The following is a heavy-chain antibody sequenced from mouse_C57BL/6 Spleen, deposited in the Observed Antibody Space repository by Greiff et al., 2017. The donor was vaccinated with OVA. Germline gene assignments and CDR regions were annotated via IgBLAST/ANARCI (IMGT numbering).Heavy chain of an antibody. V-gene: IGHV1-15*01. Sequence: VQLQQSGAELVRPGASVTLSCKASGYTFTDYEMHWVKQTPVHGLEWIGAIDPETGGTASNQKFTGKAILTADKSSSTAYMELRSLTSEDSAVYYCTRIHYGSSYFDYWGQGTTLTVSS. D-gene: IGHD1-1*01. CDR2: IDPETGGT. CDR3: TRIHYGSSYFDY. J-gene: IGHJ2*01. CDR1: GYTFTDYE.